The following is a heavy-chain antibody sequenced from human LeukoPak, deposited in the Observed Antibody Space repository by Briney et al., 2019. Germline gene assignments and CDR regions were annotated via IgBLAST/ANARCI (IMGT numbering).Heavy chain of an antibody. D-gene: IGHD3-16*01. V-gene: IGHV3-9*01. Sequence: GGSLRLSCAASGFTFDDYAMHWVRQAPGKGLEWVSGISWNSGSIGYADSVKGRFTISRDNAKNSLYLQMNSLRAEDTALYYCVKDVEVWAYSYMDVWGKGTTVIISS. J-gene: IGHJ6*03. CDR3: VKDVEVWAYSYMDV. CDR2: ISWNSGSI. CDR1: GFTFDDYA.